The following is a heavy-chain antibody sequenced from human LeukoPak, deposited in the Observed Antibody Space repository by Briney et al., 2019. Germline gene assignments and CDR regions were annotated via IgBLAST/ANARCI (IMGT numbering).Heavy chain of an antibody. V-gene: IGHV1-8*01. D-gene: IGHD3-3*01. CDR1: GYTFTSYD. CDR2: MNPNSGNT. CDR3: ARGILTYDFWSGTNRDY. Sequence: ASVKVSCKASGYTFTSYDINWVRQATGQGLEWMGWMNPNSGNTGYAQKFQGRVTMTRNTSISTAYMELSSLRSEDTAVYYCARGILTYDFWSGTNRDYWGQGTLVTVSS. J-gene: IGHJ4*02.